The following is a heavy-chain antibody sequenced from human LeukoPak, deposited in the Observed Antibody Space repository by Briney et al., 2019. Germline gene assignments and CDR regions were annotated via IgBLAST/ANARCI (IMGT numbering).Heavy chain of an antibody. CDR2: ISGSGGST. Sequence: GGSLRLSCAASGFTSSSYAMSWVRQAPGKGLEWVSSISGSGGSTYYADSVKGRFTISRDNSKNTLYLQMNSLRAEDKAVYYCARDISSYYDSSGYINWFDPWGQGTLVTVSS. V-gene: IGHV3-23*01. J-gene: IGHJ5*02. CDR3: ARDISSYYDSSGYINWFDP. CDR1: GFTSSSYA. D-gene: IGHD3-22*01.